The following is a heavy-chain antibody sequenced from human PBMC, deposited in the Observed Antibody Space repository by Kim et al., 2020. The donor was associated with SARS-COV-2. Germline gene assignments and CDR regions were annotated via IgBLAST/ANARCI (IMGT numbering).Heavy chain of an antibody. J-gene: IGHJ2*01. CDR2: IYYSGST. V-gene: IGHV4-59*01. CDR1: GGSISSYY. CDR3: ARDHREWLQYTANWYFDL. D-gene: IGHD3-3*01. Sequence: SETLSLTCTVSGGSISSYYWSWIRQPPGKGLEWIGYIYYSGSTNYNPSLKRRVTISVDTSKNQFPLKLSSVTAADTAVYYCARDHREWLQYTANWYFDLWGRGTLVTVSS.